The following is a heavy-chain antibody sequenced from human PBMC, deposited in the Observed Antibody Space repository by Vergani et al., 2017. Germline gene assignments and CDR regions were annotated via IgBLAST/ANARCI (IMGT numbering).Heavy chain of an antibody. CDR1: GFMFSNYW. CDR3: AKTSLVVVMDAFDI. D-gene: IGHD3-22*01. Sequence: EVQLVESGGGLVQPGGSLRLSCAASGFMFSNYWMNWVRQAPGKGLEWVANIKQDGSEKYYVDSVRGRFTISRDNAKNSLYLQMNSLRAEDTAVYYCAKTSLVVVMDAFDIWGQGTMVTVSS. CDR2: IKQDGSEK. V-gene: IGHV3-7*03. J-gene: IGHJ3*02.